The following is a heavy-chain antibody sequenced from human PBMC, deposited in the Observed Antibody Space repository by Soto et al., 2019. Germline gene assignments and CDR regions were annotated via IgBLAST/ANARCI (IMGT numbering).Heavy chain of an antibody. J-gene: IGHJ4*02. Sequence: QVQLVESGGGVVQPGRSLRLSCAGSGFTVSNYAMHWVRQAPGKGLEWVAVVLSDGTNRFSDSVKGRFTVSGDNSENTVYLQMNSLTGEDTAVYYCAKSGLRFLDYFDYWGQGTLVTVSS. CDR3: AKSGLRFLDYFDY. D-gene: IGHD4-17*01. CDR1: GFTVSNYA. V-gene: IGHV3-30*18. CDR2: VLSDGTNR.